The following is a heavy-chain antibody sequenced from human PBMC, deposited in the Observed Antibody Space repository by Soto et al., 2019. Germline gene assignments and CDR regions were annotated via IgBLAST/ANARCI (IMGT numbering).Heavy chain of an antibody. V-gene: IGHV3-21*01. CDR3: ERDLRVVVVDAHPVNWFDT. CDR1: GFTFSSYS. J-gene: IGHJ5*02. CDR2: ISSSSSYI. D-gene: IGHD2-15*01. Sequence: PGGSLRLSCAASGFTFSSYSMNWVRQAPGKGLEWVSSISSSSSYIYYADSVKGRFTISRDNAKNSLYLQMNSLRAEDTAVYYCERDLRVVVVDAHPVNWFDTWGQGTLVTVSS.